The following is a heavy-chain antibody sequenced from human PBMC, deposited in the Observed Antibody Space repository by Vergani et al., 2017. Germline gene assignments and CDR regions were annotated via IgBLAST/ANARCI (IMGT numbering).Heavy chain of an antibody. CDR1: GFTFSAYP. CDR2: ISARYPST. J-gene: IGHJ4*02. Sequence: EVQLLESGGGLVQPGGSLRLSCAASGFTFSAYPMTWVRQAPGKGLEWVSAISARYPSTYYADSVKGRFTISRDNSKNMLYLQMNSLRAEDTAVYYCARLSYDTTPYLQGGYDCWGQGTLVSVSS. V-gene: IGHV3-23*01. D-gene: IGHD3-22*01. CDR3: ARLSYDTTPYLQGGYDC.